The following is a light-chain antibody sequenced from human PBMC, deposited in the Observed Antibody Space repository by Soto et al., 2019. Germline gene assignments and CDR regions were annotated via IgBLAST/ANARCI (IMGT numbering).Light chain of an antibody. Sequence: DIQMTQSPSTLSASVGDSVTIKCRASQNIGNWLAWYQQRPGKAPNLLIYGASSLQTGVPTRFSGSGFGTEFTLIISCLQPDDFATYSCQQYDSYPYTFGQGNKLEIK. CDR3: QQYDSYPYT. CDR2: GAS. J-gene: IGKJ2*01. CDR1: QNIGNW. V-gene: IGKV1-5*01.